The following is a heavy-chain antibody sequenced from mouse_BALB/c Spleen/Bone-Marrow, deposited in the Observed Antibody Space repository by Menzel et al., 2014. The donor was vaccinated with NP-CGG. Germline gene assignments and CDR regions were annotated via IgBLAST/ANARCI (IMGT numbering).Heavy chain of an antibody. CDR1: DYTFTNYW. D-gene: IGHD2-10*01. CDR3: ASYRFAY. J-gene: IGHJ3*01. CDR2: INPSTGYT. V-gene: IGHV1-7*01. Sequence: QVQLQQSGAELAKPGASMKMSCKASDYTFTNYWMHWVKQRPGRGLEWIGCINPSTGYTEYNQKFKDKATLTADKSSSTAYMQLSRLTSEDSAVYYCASYRFAYWGQGTLVTVSA.